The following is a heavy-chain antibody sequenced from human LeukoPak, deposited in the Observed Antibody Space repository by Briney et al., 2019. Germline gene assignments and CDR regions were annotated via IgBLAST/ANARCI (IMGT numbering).Heavy chain of an antibody. CDR1: GFTFSSYS. CDR2: ISSSSSTI. J-gene: IGHJ4*02. Sequence: GGSLRLSCAASGFTFSSYSMNWVRQAPGKGLEWVSYISSSSSTIYYADSVKGRFTISRDNAKNSLYLQMNSLRAEDTAVYYCAKDFRSVKELVPIDYWGQGTLVTVSS. V-gene: IGHV3-48*04. CDR3: AKDFRSVKELVPIDY. D-gene: IGHD6-13*01.